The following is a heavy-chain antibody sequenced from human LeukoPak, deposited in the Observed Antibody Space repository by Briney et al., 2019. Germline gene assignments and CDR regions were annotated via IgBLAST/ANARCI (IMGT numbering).Heavy chain of an antibody. Sequence: SETLSLTCAVYGGSFSGYYWSWIRQPPGEGLEWIGEINHSGSTNYNPSLKSRVTISVDTSKNQFSLKLSSVTAADTAVYYCARRGYYDFWSGYDGWGQGTLVTVSS. CDR3: ARRGYYDFWSGYDG. CDR1: GGSFSGYY. D-gene: IGHD3-3*01. V-gene: IGHV4-34*01. J-gene: IGHJ4*02. CDR2: INHSGST.